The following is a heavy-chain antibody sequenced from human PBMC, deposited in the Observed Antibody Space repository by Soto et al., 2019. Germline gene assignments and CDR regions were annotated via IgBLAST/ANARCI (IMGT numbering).Heavy chain of an antibody. CDR1: GERFTTSS. CDR2: IYPGDSDT. Sequence: PGESLTISSQGSGERFTTSSIGWVRQMPGKGLEWMGIIYPGDSDTRYSPSFQGQVTISADKSINTTYLQWSSLKASDTAIYYCARQAAAGKYYYAMDVWGQGTTVTVSS. V-gene: IGHV5-51*01. CDR3: ARQAAAGKYYYAMDV. D-gene: IGHD6-13*01. J-gene: IGHJ6*02.